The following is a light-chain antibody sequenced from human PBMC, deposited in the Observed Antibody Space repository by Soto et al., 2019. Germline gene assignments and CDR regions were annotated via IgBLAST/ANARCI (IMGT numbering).Light chain of an antibody. V-gene: IGKV3-20*01. CDR2: GAS. Sequence: ENLLTQSPGTLSLSPGDRATLSCRASQSVSYSYLAWYQQKPGQAPRLLIYGASSRDTGIPDRFSGSGSGTDFTLTISRLEPEDFAVYYCQQYCNSPPWTFGQWIQVEIK. J-gene: IGKJ1*01. CDR3: QQYCNSPPWT. CDR1: QSVSYSY.